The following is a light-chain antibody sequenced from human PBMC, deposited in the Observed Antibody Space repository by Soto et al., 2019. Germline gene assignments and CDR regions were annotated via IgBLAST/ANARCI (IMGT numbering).Light chain of an antibody. V-gene: IGLV2-14*01. CDR2: DVT. Sequence: QSVLTQPPSVSGAPGQWVTISCTGTSSDVGDGNYVSWYQQHPGTAPKLIIYDVTHRPSGVPDRFSGSKSGTSASLAISGLQAEDEADYYCQSYASSSNLFVFGGGTKLTVL. CDR1: SSDVGDGNY. J-gene: IGLJ2*01. CDR3: QSYASSSNLFV.